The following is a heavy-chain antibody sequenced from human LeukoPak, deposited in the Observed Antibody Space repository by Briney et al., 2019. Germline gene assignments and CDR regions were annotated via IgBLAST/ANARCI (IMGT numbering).Heavy chain of an antibody. J-gene: IGHJ4*02. D-gene: IGHD4/OR15-4a*01. CDR2: IYYSGST. Sequence: PSETLSLTCTVSGGSISSYYWSWIRQPPGKGLEWIGYIYYSGSTNYKSSLKSRVTISVDTSKNQFSLKLSSVTAADTAVYYCARQNYGAAPLRYWGQGTLVTVSS. CDR3: ARQNYGAAPLRY. CDR1: GGSISSYY. V-gene: IGHV4-59*08.